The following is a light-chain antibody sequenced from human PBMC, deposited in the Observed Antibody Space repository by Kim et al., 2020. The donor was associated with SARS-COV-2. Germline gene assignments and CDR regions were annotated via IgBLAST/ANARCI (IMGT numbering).Light chain of an antibody. V-gene: IGKV1-5*03. CDR1: QSISSW. J-gene: IGKJ4*01. Sequence: ASVGDRVTITCRACQSISSWLAWYQQKPGKAPKLLIYKASSLESGVPSRFSGSGSGTEFTLTISSLQPDDFATYYCQQYNSYPLTFGGGTKVDIK. CDR3: QQYNSYPLT. CDR2: KAS.